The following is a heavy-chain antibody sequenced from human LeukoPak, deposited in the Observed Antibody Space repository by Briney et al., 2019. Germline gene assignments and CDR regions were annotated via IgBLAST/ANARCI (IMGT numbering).Heavy chain of an antibody. CDR3: ARSLSGWYN. CDR1: GFTFNNYW. D-gene: IGHD6-19*01. CDR2: INSDGSRT. V-gene: IGHV3-74*01. Sequence: GGSLRLSCAASGFTFNNYWMHWVRQAPGKGLVWVSRINSDGSRTNYADSVKGRFTISRDNAKKTLYLQMNSLRAEDTAVYYCARSLSGWYNWGLGTLVTVSS. J-gene: IGHJ4*02.